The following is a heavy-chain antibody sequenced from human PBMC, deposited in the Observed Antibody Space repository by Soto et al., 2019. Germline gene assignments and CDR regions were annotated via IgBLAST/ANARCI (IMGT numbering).Heavy chain of an antibody. Sequence: QVQLVQSGAEVKKPGSSVKVSCRASGGTFSSYAISWVRQAPGQGLEWMGGIIPIFGTANYAQKFQGRVTITADESTSTAYMELSSLRSEDTAVYYCARVELRERGEVGATYFDYWGQGTLVTVSS. CDR2: IIPIFGTA. V-gene: IGHV1-69*01. CDR3: ARVELRERGEVGATYFDY. CDR1: GGTFSSYA. J-gene: IGHJ4*02. D-gene: IGHD1-26*01.